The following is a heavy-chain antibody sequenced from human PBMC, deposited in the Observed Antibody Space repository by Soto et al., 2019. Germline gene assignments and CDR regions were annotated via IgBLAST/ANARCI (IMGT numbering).Heavy chain of an antibody. D-gene: IGHD2-2*01. Sequence: GGSMRLSCAASGFTFTTAWINWVRQAPGKGLEWVGRIKSKTDGSNKYYADSVKGRFTISRDNSKNTLYLQMNSLRAEDTAVYYCAKDAIVVPAAITYFDYWGQGTLVTVSS. CDR1: GFTFTTAW. CDR3: AKDAIVVPAAITYFDY. V-gene: IGHV3-30*02. J-gene: IGHJ4*02. CDR2: IKSKTDGSNK.